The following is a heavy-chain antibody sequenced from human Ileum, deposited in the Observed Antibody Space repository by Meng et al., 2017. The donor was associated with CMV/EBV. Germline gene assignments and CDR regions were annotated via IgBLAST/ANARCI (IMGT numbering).Heavy chain of an antibody. V-gene: IGHV3-7*01. CDR2: IKEDGSEK. D-gene: IGHD2-8*01. CDR3: ARDRDRLNY. J-gene: IGHJ4*02. CDR1: GFTFSNYW. Sequence: GESLKISCAASGFTFSNYWMPWVRQAPGKGLEWVANIKEDGSEKKYVESVKGRFTISRDNAKNSLFLQMHSLSAEDTAVYYCARDRDRLNYWGQGALVTVSS.